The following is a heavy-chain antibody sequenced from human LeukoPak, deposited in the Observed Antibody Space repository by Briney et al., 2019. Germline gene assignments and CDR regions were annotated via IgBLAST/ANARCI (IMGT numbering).Heavy chain of an antibody. CDR2: IYTSGST. CDR1: GGSISSGSYY. V-gene: IGHV4-61*02. D-gene: IGHD2-8*01. J-gene: IGHJ4*02. Sequence: SETLSLTCTVSGGSISSGSYYWSWIRQPAGKGLEWIGRIYTSGSTNHNPSLKSRVTISVDTSKNQFSLKLSSVTAADTAVYYCARDSFNGWFDYWGQGTLVTVSS. CDR3: ARDSFNGWFDY.